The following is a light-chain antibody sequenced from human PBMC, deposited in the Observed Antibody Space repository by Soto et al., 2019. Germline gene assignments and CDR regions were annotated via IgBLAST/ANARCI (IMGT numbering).Light chain of an antibody. Sequence: DLSQSPVTLSFSPVERATLSCRASQSVSTYLAWYQQKPGQAPRLLIYDTSKRATGIPARFSGSGSGTDFTLTISSLEPEEPVVYYYKDRSHWRSLTFVGVTKVDI. CDR2: DTS. J-gene: IGKJ4*01. V-gene: IGKV3-11*01. CDR1: QSVSTY. CDR3: KDRSHWRSLT.